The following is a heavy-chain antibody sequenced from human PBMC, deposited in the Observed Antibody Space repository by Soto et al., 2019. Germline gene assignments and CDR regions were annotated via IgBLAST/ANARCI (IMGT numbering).Heavy chain of an antibody. CDR1: GGSVSSGNSY. V-gene: IGHV4-61*01. Sequence: SETLSLTCTVSGGSVSSGNSYWSWIRQPPGKGLEWIGNIFYTGTTSYNPSLKSRVAISIDTSRNHFSLRLSSVTAADTAVYYCAGERGVWFGDLLPHGWLAPWGQGTLVTVS. CDR2: IFYTGTT. J-gene: IGHJ5*02. CDR3: AGERGVWFGDLLPHGWLAP. D-gene: IGHD3-10*01.